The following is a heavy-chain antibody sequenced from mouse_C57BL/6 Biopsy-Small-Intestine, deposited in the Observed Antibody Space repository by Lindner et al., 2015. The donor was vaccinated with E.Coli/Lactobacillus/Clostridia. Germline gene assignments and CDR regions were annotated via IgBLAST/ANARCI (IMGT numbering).Heavy chain of an antibody. CDR2: IDPENGDT. J-gene: IGHJ4*01. D-gene: IGHD2-14*01. Sequence: EVQLQESGAELVRPGASVKLSCTPSGFNIKDDYMHWVKQRPEQGLEWIGWIDPENGDTEYASKFQGKATITADTSSNTAYLQLSSLTSEDTAVYYCTLGDREGYYYAMDYWGQGTPVTVSS. CDR1: GFNIKDDY. V-gene: IGHV14-4*01. CDR3: TLGDREGYYYAMDY.